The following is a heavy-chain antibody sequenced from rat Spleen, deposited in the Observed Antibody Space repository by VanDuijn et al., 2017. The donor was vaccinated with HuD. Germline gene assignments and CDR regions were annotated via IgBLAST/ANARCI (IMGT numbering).Heavy chain of an antibody. Sequence: EVQLAESGGGLVQPGGSLKLSCAASGFTFSDYNMAWVRQAPKKGLEWVATIIYVGSSTYYRDSVKGRFTISRDNAKSTLYLQMDSLRSEDTATYYCTAGGPYYFDSWGQGIMVTVSS. CDR2: IIYVGSST. V-gene: IGHV5-7*01. J-gene: IGHJ2*01. D-gene: IGHD1-11*01. CDR3: TAGGPYYFDS. CDR1: GFTFSDYN.